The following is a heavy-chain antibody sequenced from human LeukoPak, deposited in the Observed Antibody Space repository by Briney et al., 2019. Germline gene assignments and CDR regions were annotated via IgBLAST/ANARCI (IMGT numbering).Heavy chain of an antibody. D-gene: IGHD1-26*01. CDR3: ARATVGATTAYFDY. J-gene: IGHJ4*02. CDR1: GGTFSSYA. V-gene: IGHV1-69*04. Sequence: GASVKVSCKASGGTFSSYAIGWVRQAPGQGLEWMGRIIPILGIANHAQKFQGRVTITADKSTSTAYMELSSLRSEDTAVYYCARATVGATTAYFDYWGQGTLVTVSS. CDR2: IIPILGIA.